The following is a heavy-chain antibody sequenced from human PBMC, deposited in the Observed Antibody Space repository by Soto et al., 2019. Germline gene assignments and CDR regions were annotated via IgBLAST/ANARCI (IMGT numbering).Heavy chain of an antibody. CDR1: SVSIKTDVW. CDR2: IYQNGHT. Sequence: ETLSLAGPVSSVSIKTDVWWSWLRRPPGKGLEWIGEIYQNGHTNYNPSLKSRVTMSVDKSKNQFSLMLTSVTAADTAMYYCERDAAVAGETDRFDYWGQGILVTVSS. CDR3: ERDAAVAGETDRFDY. V-gene: IGHV4-4*02. D-gene: IGHD6-19*01. J-gene: IGHJ4*02.